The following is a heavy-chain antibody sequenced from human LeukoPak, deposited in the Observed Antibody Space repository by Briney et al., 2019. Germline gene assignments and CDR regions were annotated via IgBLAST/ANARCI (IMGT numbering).Heavy chain of an antibody. CDR3: TTDRDSLVWFGAGGH. J-gene: IGHJ1*01. Sequence: GGSLRLSCAASGFTFSSHWMSWVRQAPGKGLEWVANIKQDGSEKYYVDSVKGRFTISRDNAKNSLYLQMNSLKTEDTAVYYCTTDRDSLVWFGAGGHWGQGTLVTVSS. D-gene: IGHD3-10*01. CDR1: GFTFSSHW. V-gene: IGHV3-7*03. CDR2: IKQDGSEK.